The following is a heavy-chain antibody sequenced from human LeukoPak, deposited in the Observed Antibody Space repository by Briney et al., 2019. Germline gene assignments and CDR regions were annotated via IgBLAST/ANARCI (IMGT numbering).Heavy chain of an antibody. Sequence: ASVKASCKASGYTFTSYGISWVRQAPGQGLEWMGWISAYNGNTNYAQKLQGRVTMTTDTSTSTAYMELRSLRSDDTAVYYCARDATWDYDFWSGYYNSRYFDYWGQGTLVTVSS. D-gene: IGHD3-3*01. CDR3: ARDATWDYDFWSGYYNSRYFDY. CDR2: ISAYNGNT. V-gene: IGHV1-18*01. CDR1: GYTFTSYG. J-gene: IGHJ4*02.